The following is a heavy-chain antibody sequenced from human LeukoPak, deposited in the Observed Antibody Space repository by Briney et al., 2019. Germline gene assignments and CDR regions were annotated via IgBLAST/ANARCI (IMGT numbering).Heavy chain of an antibody. CDR1: GFTFSSYS. Sequence: GSLRLSCAASGFTFSSYSMNWVRQAPGKGLEWVSSISSSSSYIYYADSVKGRFTISRDNAKNSLYLQMNSLRAEDTAVYYCARSTDYGDYRFDYWGQGTLVTVSS. V-gene: IGHV3-21*01. CDR3: ARSTDYGDYRFDY. J-gene: IGHJ4*02. CDR2: ISSSSSYI. D-gene: IGHD4-17*01.